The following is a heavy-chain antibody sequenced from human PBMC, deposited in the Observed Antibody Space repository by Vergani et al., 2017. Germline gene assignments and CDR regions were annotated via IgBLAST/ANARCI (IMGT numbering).Heavy chain of an antibody. V-gene: IGHV4-34*01. J-gene: IGHJ5*02. CDR1: GFTFSSYE. D-gene: IGHD2-2*02. CDR3: ARVWVVVVPAALQPGANWFDP. Sequence: VQLVESGGGLVKPGGSLRLSCAASGFTFSSYEMNWVRQAPGKGLEWIGEINHSGSTNYNPSLKSRVTISVDTSKNQFSLKLSSVTAADTAVYYCARVWVVVVPAALQPGANWFDPWGQGTLVTVSS. CDR2: INHSGST.